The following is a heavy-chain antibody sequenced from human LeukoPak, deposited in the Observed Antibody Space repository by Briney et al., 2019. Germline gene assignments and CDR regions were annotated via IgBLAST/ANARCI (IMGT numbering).Heavy chain of an antibody. CDR1: GYTFTTYY. CDR2: MNPNSGNT. Sequence: ASVKVSCKASGYTFTTYYMHWVRQATGQGPEWIGWMNPNSGNTGYAQNFQGRFTMTRNTSKSTFYIELDSLRSEDTGGYYCARGDLEVRGKLYNWFDPWGKGTLVTVSS. J-gene: IGHJ5*02. V-gene: IGHV1-8*02. D-gene: IGHD3-10*01. CDR3: ARGDLEVRGKLYNWFDP.